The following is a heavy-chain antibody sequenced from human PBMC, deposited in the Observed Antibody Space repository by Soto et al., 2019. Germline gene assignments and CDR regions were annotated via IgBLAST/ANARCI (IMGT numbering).Heavy chain of an antibody. J-gene: IGHJ4*02. V-gene: IGHV3-23*01. D-gene: IGHD3-22*01. Sequence: GGSLRLSCAASGFTFSSYAMSWVRQAPGKGLEWVSAISGSGGSTYYADSVKGRFTISRDNSKNTLYLQMNSLRAEDTAVYYCAKLLARDYYDSSGYYFYWGQGTLVSVS. CDR1: GFTFSSYA. CDR3: AKLLARDYYDSSGYYFY. CDR2: ISGSGGST.